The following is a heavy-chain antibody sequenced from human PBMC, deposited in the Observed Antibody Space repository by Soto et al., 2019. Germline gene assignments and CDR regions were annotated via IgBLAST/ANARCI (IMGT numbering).Heavy chain of an antibody. CDR3: ARRPPLAYYGMDV. CDR2: IYYSGST. V-gene: IGHV4-59*01. J-gene: IGHJ6*02. Sequence: SETLSLTCTVSGGSISSYYWSWIRQPPGKGLEWIGYIYYSGSTNYNPSLKSRVTISVDTSKNQFSLKLSSVTAADTAVYYCARRPPLAYYGMDVWGQGTTVTGSS. CDR1: GGSISSYY.